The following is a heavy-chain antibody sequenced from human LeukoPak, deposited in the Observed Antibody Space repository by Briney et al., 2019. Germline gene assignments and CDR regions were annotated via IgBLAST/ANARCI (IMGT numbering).Heavy chain of an antibody. Sequence: ASVKVSCKASGGTFSSYAISWVRQAPGQGLEWMGWISAYNGNTNYAQKLQGRVTMTTDTSTSTAYMELRSLRSDDTAVYYCATWIQLWDRDYWGQGTLVTVSS. CDR2: ISAYNGNT. CDR1: GGTFSSYA. D-gene: IGHD5-18*01. J-gene: IGHJ4*02. V-gene: IGHV1-18*01. CDR3: ATWIQLWDRDY.